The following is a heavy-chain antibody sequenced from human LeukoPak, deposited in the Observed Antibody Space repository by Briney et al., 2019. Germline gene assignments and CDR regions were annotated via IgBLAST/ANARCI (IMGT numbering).Heavy chain of an antibody. J-gene: IGHJ4*02. Sequence: TSETLSLTCTVSGYSISGSDWNWLRQSPGKELEWIGNIYYTGTPKYNHSLTNRVTISADTSKGQVSLNLNSVAAADTAVYYCAKTLGRGSASGWYFFNYWGPGHLVTVSS. CDR3: AKTLGRGSASGWYFFNY. CDR1: GYSISGSD. CDR2: IYYTGTP. V-gene: IGHV4-59*01. D-gene: IGHD1-1*01.